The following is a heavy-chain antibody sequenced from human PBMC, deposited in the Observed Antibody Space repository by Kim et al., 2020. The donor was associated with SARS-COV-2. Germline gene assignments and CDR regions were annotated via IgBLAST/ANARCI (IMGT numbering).Heavy chain of an antibody. J-gene: IGHJ6*02. CDR3: AREGAMVRENYYYYGMDV. V-gene: IGHV1-2*05. CDR1: GYTFTGYY. CDR2: INPNSGGP. Sequence: ASVKVSCKASGYTFTGYYMHWVRQAPGQGLEWMGRINPNSGGPNYAQKFQGRVTMTRDTSISTAYMELSRLRSDDTVVYYCAREGAMVRENYYYYGMDVWGQGTTVTVSS. D-gene: IGHD3-10*01.